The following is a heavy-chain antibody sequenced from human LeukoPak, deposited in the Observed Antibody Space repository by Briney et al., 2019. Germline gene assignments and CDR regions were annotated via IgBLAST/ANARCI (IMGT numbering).Heavy chain of an antibody. V-gene: IGHV3-23*01. CDR2: INNSGGST. CDR1: GFTFSSYA. J-gene: IGHJ4*02. Sequence: PGGSLRLACAASGFTFSSYAMIWVRQAPRKGLEWVSVINNSGGSTYYADSVKGRFTISRDNSKNTLYLQMNSLRAEDTAVYYCAKDRWGSGGSGGGDYWGQGTLVTVSS. D-gene: IGHD2-15*01. CDR3: AKDRWGSGGSGGGDY.